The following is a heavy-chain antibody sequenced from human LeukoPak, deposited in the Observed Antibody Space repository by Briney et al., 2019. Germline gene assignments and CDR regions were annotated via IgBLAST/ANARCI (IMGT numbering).Heavy chain of an antibody. Sequence: SETLSLTRTVSGGSISSYYWSWIRQPPGKGLEWIGYIYYSGSTHYNPSLKSRVTISVDTSKNQFSLKLSSVTAADTAVYYCARHMGLGYSYGYPYFDYWGQGTLVTVSS. V-gene: IGHV4-59*08. D-gene: IGHD5-18*01. CDR1: GGSISSYY. J-gene: IGHJ4*02. CDR3: ARHMGLGYSYGYPYFDY. CDR2: IYYSGST.